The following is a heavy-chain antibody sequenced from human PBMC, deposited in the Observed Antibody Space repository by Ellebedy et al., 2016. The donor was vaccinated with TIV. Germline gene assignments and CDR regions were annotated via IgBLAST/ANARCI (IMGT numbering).Heavy chain of an antibody. J-gene: IGHJ4*02. CDR3: AKDPAFVYDTSYYYFDF. V-gene: IGHV3-23*01. D-gene: IGHD3-22*01. Sequence: PGGSLRLSCAASGFTFSSYAMSWVRQAPGKGLEWVSAISGSGAITYYADSVKGRLTISRDNSKNTVYLQMNNLRAEDTAVYYCAKDPAFVYDTSYYYFDFWGQGTLVTVSS. CDR2: ISGSGAIT. CDR1: GFTFSSYA.